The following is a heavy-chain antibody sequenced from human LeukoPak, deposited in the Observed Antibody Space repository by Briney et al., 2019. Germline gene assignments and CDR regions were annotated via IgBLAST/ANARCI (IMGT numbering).Heavy chain of an antibody. CDR3: AREHCSGGTCYSAPGDAFDI. CDR1: GGSVSSSGYS. CDR2: IDYSGTT. D-gene: IGHD2-15*01. V-gene: IGHV4-30-4*07. Sequence: SQTLSLTCAVSGGSVSSSGYSWSWIRQPPGKGLEWIGYIDYSGTTYYNPSLKSRVTISVDTSKNQFSLKLISVTAAGTAVYYCAREHCSGGTCYSAPGDAFDIWGQGTMVTVSS. J-gene: IGHJ3*02.